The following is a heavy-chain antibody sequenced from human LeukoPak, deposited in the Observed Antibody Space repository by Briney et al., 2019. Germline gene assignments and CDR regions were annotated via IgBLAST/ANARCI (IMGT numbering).Heavy chain of an antibody. CDR3: ARGRGYYGSGMLYGMDV. Sequence: PSETLSLTCAVYGGSFSGYYWSWIRQLPGKGLEWIGEINHSGSTNYNPSLKSRVTISVDTSKNQFSLKLSSVTAADTAVYYCARGRGYYGSGMLYGMDVWGKGTTVTVSS. J-gene: IGHJ6*04. CDR2: INHSGST. V-gene: IGHV4-34*01. D-gene: IGHD3-10*01. CDR1: GGSFSGYY.